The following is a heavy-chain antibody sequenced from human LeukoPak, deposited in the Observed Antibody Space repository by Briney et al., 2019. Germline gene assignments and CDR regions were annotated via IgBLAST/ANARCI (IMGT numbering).Heavy chain of an antibody. D-gene: IGHD3-3*01. CDR2: IYYSGST. V-gene: IGHV4-59*11. CDR3: ARGAEYYDFWSGYRTDAFDI. Sequence: SETLSLTCTVSGGSISSHYWSWIRQPPGKGLEWIGYIYYSGSTNYNPSLKSRVTISVDTSKNQFSLKPSSVTAADTAVYYCARGAEYYDFWSGYRTDAFDIWGQGTMVTVSS. CDR1: GGSISSHY. J-gene: IGHJ3*02.